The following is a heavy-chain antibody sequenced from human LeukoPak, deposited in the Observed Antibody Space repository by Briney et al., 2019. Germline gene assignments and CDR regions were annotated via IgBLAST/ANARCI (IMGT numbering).Heavy chain of an antibody. J-gene: IGHJ4*02. D-gene: IGHD3-22*01. CDR3: ATGYYDSSGYYSGTFDY. Sequence: GGSLRLSCAASGFTFSSYAMSWVRQAPGKGLEWVSAISGSGGSTYYADSVKGRFTISRDNSKNTLYLQMNSPRAEDTAVYYCATGYYDSSGYYSGTFDYWGQGTLVTVSS. CDR1: GFTFSSYA. V-gene: IGHV3-23*01. CDR2: ISGSGGST.